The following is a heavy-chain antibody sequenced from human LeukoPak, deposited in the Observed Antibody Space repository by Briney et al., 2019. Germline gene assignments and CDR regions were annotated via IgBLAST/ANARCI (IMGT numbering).Heavy chain of an antibody. CDR3: ARETTDGYSYAPYYYYGMDV. CDR1: GYTFTGYY. CDR2: INPNSGGT. Sequence: GSSVKVSCKASGYTFTGYYMHWVRQAPGQGLEWMGRINPNSGGTNYAQTFQGRVTMTRDTSISTAYMELSRLRSDDTAVYHCARETTDGYSYAPYYYYGMDVWGQGTTVTVSS. D-gene: IGHD5-18*01. J-gene: IGHJ6*02. V-gene: IGHV1-2*06.